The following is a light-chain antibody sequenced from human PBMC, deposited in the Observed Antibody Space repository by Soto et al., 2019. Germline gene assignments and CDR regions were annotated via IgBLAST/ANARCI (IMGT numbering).Light chain of an antibody. J-gene: IGKJ1*01. CDR2: EAS. CDR3: QQYNSYSWT. Sequence: DIQMTRSPSTLSASVGDRVTITCRAIQNINNWLAWYQQKPGKAPNLLIYEASSLESGVPSRFGGSRSGTEFTLTISSLQPEDFATYYCQQYNSYSWTFGQGTKVDI. V-gene: IGKV1-5*03. CDR1: QNINNW.